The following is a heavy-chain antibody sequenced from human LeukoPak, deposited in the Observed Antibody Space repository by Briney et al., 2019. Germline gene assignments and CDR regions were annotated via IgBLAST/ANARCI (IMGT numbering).Heavy chain of an antibody. Sequence: GGSLRLSCAVSGFTFSSYSMNWVRQAPGGGLEWVSSISSSSSYIYYADSVKGRFTISRDNAKNSLFLQMNSLRAEDTAVYYCAREGQGDTNDYWGQGTLVTVSS. CDR1: GFTFSSYS. CDR2: ISSSSSYI. J-gene: IGHJ4*02. D-gene: IGHD2-21*02. V-gene: IGHV3-21*01. CDR3: AREGQGDTNDY.